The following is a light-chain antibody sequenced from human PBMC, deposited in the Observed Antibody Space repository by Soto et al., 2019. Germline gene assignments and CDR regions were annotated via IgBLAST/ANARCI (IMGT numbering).Light chain of an antibody. V-gene: IGKV3-11*01. J-gene: IGKJ5*01. CDR2: DAS. Sequence: EIVLTQSPGTLSLSPGERATLSCRASQSVSNNLGWYQQKPGQAPRLLIYDASNRATGIPARFSGSGSGTDFTLTISSLEPEDFAVYYCQHGGTFGQGTRLEIK. CDR3: QHGGT. CDR1: QSVSNN.